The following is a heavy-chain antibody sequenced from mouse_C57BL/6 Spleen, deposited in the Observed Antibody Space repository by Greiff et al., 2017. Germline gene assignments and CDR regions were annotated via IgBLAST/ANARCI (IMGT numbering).Heavy chain of an antibody. D-gene: IGHD2-14*01. CDR1: GYAFSSYW. J-gene: IGHJ2*01. CDR3: AGGRGTQSYVDY. V-gene: IGHV1-80*01. Sequence: QVQLQQSGAELVKPGASVKISCKASGYAFSSYWMNWVKQRPGKGLEWIGQIYPGDGDTNYNGTFKGKATLTADKSSSTAYMQLSSLTSEDSEVYCCAGGRGTQSYVDYWGQGTTLTVSS. CDR2: IYPGDGDT.